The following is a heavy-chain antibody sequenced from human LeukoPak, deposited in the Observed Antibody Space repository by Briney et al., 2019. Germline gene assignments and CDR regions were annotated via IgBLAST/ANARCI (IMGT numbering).Heavy chain of an antibody. D-gene: IGHD6-19*01. CDR2: INPNSGGT. Sequence: GASVKVSCKASGYTFTGYYMHWVRQAPGQGLEWMGWINPNSGGTNYAQKFQGRVTMARDTSISTAYMELSRLRSDDTAVYYCASVLSGIAVAGSFDPWGQGTLVTVSS. CDR3: ASVLSGIAVAGSFDP. J-gene: IGHJ5*02. V-gene: IGHV1-2*02. CDR1: GYTFTGYY.